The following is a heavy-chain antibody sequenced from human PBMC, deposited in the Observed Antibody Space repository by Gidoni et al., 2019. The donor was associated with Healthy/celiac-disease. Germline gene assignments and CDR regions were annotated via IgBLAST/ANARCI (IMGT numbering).Heavy chain of an antibody. CDR3: ARGATSNFDY. Sequence: EVQRVESGGGLVQPGGSLRVSCPASGFTFSSYSMNWVRQAPGKGLEWVSYISSSSSTIYYADSVKGRFTISRDNAKNSLYLQMNSLRAEDTAVYYCARGATSNFDYWGQGTLVTVSS. J-gene: IGHJ4*02. CDR2: ISSSSSTI. D-gene: IGHD2-2*01. CDR1: GFTFSSYS. V-gene: IGHV3-48*04.